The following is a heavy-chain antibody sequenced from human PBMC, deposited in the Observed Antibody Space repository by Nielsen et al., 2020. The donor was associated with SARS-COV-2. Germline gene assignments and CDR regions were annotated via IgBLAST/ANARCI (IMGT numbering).Heavy chain of an antibody. J-gene: IGHJ1*01. CDR3: AKDRVLLWFGELLRYFQH. CDR2: IWYDGSNK. CDR1: GFTFSSYG. V-gene: IGHV3-33*06. D-gene: IGHD3-10*01. Sequence: LSLTCAASGFTFSSYGMHWVRQAPGKGLEWVAVIWYDGSNKYYADSVKGRFTISRDNSKNTLYLQMNSLRAEDTAVYYCAKDRVLLWFGELLRYFQHWGQGTLVTVSS.